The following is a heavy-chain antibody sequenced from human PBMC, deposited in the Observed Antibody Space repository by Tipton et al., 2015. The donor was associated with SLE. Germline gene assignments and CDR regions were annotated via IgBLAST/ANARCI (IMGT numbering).Heavy chain of an antibody. J-gene: IGHJ6*02. Sequence: TLSLTCTVSRGSISSGDYYWSWIRQPPGKGLEWIGEINHSGSTNYNPSLKSRVTISVDTSKNQFSLKLSSVTAADTAVYYCARGHTAMVGSLYYYGMDVWGQGTTVTVSS. CDR3: ARGHTAMVGSLYYYGMDV. D-gene: IGHD5-18*01. CDR2: INHSGST. CDR1: RGSISSGDYY. V-gene: IGHV4-39*07.